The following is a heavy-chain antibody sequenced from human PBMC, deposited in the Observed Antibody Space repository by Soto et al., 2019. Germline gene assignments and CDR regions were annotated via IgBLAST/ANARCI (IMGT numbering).Heavy chain of an antibody. CDR1: GFTFRSYV. CDR3: ARWGTTRGLDV. Sequence: QVQLVESGGGVVQPGTSLRLSCVGSGFTFRSYVIHWVRQAPGNGLEWVALTSYDGSNKYYDDSVKGRFTISRDNSRNTVDLQIDSLRLEDTALYDCARWGTTRGLDVWGQGTLVSVSS. J-gene: IGHJ4*02. V-gene: IGHV3-30*19. CDR2: TSYDGSNK. D-gene: IGHD3-16*01.